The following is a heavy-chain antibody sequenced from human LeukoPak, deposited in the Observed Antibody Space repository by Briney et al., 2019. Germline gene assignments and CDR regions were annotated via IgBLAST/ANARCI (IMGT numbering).Heavy chain of an antibody. CDR3: ARHRYFDY. CDR2: IYYSGST. CDR1: GASISDYH. V-gene: IGHV4-59*08. J-gene: IGHJ4*02. Sequence: SETLSLACTVSGASISDYHWTWIRQPPGKGLEWVGDIYYSGSTDSNPSLKSRVTISVDTSKNQFSLKLSSVTAADTAVYYCARHRYFDYWGQGTLVTVSS.